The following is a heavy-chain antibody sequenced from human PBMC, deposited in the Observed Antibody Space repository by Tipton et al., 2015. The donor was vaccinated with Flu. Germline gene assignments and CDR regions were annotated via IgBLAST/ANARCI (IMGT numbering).Heavy chain of an antibody. V-gene: IGHV3-33*08. CDR1: GFTFSSYG. J-gene: IGHJ3*02. CDR3: ARVRRDVDPYDAFDI. D-gene: IGHD3/OR15-3a*01. CDR2: IWYDGSNK. Sequence: SLRLSCAASGFTFSSYGMHWVRQAPGKGLEWVAVIWYDGSNKYYADSVKGRFTISRDNSKNTLYLQMNSLRAEDTAVYYCARVRRDVDPYDAFDIWGQGTMVTVSS.